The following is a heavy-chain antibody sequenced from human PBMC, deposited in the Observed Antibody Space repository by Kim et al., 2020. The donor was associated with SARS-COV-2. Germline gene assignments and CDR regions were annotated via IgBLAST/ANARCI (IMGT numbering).Heavy chain of an antibody. CDR3: AKAEETGHFDY. J-gene: IGHJ4*02. D-gene: IGHD3-10*01. Sequence: STYYADSVKGRCTISRANSKNTLYLQMNSLRAEDTAVYYCAKAEETGHFDYWGQGTLVTVSS. CDR2: ST. V-gene: IGHV3-23*01.